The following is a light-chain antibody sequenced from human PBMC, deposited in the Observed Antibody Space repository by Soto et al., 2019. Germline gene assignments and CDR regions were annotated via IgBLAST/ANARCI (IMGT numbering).Light chain of an antibody. CDR3: NSYTGTSSRYV. J-gene: IGLJ1*01. CDR2: DVS. CDR1: SSDIGTYNY. Sequence: QSVLTQPASVSGAPGQSITISCTGNSSDIGTYNYVSWYQQHTGKAPKLMTFDVSYRPSGVSNRFSGSKSDNTASLTISGLQAEDEADYYCNSYTGTSSRYVFGTGTKVTVL. V-gene: IGLV2-14*03.